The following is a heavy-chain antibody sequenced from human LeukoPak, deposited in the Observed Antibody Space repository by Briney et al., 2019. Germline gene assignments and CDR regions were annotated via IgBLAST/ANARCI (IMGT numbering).Heavy chain of an antibody. CDR1: GYSISSGYY. J-gene: IGHJ4*02. Sequence: SETLSLTCTVSGYSISSGYYWGWIRQPPGKGLEWIGSIYHSGSTYYNPSLKSRVTISVDTSKNQFSLKLSSVTAADTAVYYCSGYDSWTWESLLDYWGQGTLVTVSS. CDR2: IYHSGST. CDR3: SGYDSWTWESLLDY. V-gene: IGHV4-38-2*02. D-gene: IGHD5-12*01.